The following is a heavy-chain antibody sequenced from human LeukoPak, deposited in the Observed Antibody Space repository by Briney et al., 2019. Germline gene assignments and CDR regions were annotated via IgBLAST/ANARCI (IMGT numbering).Heavy chain of an antibody. D-gene: IGHD6-6*01. CDR2: IIPILGIA. J-gene: IGHJ6*02. CDR3: ARDSLEYRSSPGPCNV. V-gene: IGHV1-69*04. Sequence: GASVKVSCKASGGTFSSYAISWVRQAPGQGLEGMGRIIPILGIANYAQKFQGRVTITADKSTSTAYMELSSLRSEDTAVYYCARDSLEYRSSPGPCNVWGQGTTVTVSS. CDR1: GGTFSSYA.